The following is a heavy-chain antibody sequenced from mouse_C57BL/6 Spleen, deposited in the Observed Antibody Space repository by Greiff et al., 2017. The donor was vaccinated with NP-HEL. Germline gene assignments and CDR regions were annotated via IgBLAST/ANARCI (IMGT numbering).Heavy chain of an antibody. J-gene: IGHJ3*01. CDR1: GYSITSGYY. CDR3: ARDLGDYDGWFAY. D-gene: IGHD2-4*01. CDR2: ISYDGSN. V-gene: IGHV3-6*01. Sequence: EVQLQQSGPGLVKPSQSLSLTCSVTGYSITSGYYWNWIRQFPGNKLEWMGYISYDGSNNYNPSLKNRITITRDTSKNQFFLKLNSVTTEDTATYYCARDLGDYDGWFAYWGQGTLVTVSA.